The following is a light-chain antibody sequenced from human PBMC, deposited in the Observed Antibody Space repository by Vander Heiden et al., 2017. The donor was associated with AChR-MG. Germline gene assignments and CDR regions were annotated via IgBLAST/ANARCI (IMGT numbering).Light chain of an antibody. CDR1: SSNIGSNT. CDR3: AAWDDSRNVVV. CDR2: SNN. Sequence: QSVLTQPPSASGTPVQRLPISCSGSSSNIGSNTVNWYQQHPGTAPKVLIYSNNQRPSGVPDRFSGSKSGTAAALAISGRQSEDEADYYCAAWDDSRNVVVFGGGTKLTVL. V-gene: IGLV1-44*01. J-gene: IGLJ2*01.